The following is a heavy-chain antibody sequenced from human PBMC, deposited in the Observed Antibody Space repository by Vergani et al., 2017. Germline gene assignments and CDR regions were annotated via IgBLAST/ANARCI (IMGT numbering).Heavy chain of an antibody. V-gene: IGHV4-34*01. D-gene: IGHD4-11*01. Sequence: QVQLQQWGGGLLKPSETLSLTCVVNGGSFTSYHWTWIRQSPGEGLEWVGDIDHTGRPAYNPSLKSRLTMSVDNSRNQFSLTLNSVTATDTAIYFCARVNTETNGHLYYYYYMDVWRQGAAVAVS. J-gene: IGHJ6*03. CDR1: GGSFTSYH. CDR2: IDHTGRP. CDR3: ARVNTETNGHLYYYYYMDV.